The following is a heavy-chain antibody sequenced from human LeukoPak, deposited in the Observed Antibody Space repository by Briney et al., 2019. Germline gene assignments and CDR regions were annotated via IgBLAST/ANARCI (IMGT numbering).Heavy chain of an antibody. D-gene: IGHD5-18*01. Sequence: RGGSLRLSCAASGFTFSSYWMHWVRHAPGKGLVWVSRINSDGSSTSYADSVKGRFTISRDNAKNTLYLQMNSLRTEDTAVYYCAREVRGYSYGFDYWGQGTLVTVSS. CDR1: GFTFSSYW. J-gene: IGHJ4*02. V-gene: IGHV3-74*01. CDR3: AREVRGYSYGFDY. CDR2: INSDGSST.